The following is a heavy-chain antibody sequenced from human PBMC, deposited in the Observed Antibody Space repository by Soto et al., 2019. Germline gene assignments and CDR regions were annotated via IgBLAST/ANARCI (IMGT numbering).Heavy chain of an antibody. CDR1: GYTFTRYG. D-gene: IGHD6-19*01. CDR3: ARKVVAVAGLFDY. J-gene: IGHJ4*02. V-gene: IGHV1-18*01. CDR2: ISAYNGNT. Sequence: VSVTFSCKASGYTFTRYGISLVRQAPGQGLEWMGWISAYNGNTNYAQKLQGRVTMTTDTSTSTAYMELRSLRSDDTAVYYCARKVVAVAGLFDYWGQGTLLTVSS.